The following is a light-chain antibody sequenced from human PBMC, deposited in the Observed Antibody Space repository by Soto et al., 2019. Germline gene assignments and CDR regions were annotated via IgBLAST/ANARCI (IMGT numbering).Light chain of an antibody. J-gene: IGKJ1*01. CDR2: LGS. CDR3: MQALQTPLT. CDR1: QSLLHSNGYNY. Sequence: DIGGTQSPLSLPVTPGEPASISCRSSQSLLHSNGYNYLDWYLQKPGQSPQLLIYLGSNRASGVPDRFSGSGSGTDFTLKISRVEAEDVGVYYCMQALQTPLTFGQGTKV. V-gene: IGKV2-28*01.